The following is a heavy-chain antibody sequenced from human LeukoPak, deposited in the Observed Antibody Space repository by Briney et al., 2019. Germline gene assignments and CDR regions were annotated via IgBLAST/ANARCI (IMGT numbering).Heavy chain of an antibody. V-gene: IGHV4-59*08. CDR1: GGSIGSYY. CDR3: ARLTNDFWSGYFDY. D-gene: IGHD3-3*01. Sequence: PSETLSLTCTVSGGSIGSYYWSWIRQPPGKGLEWIGYIYYSGSTNYNPSLKSRVTISVDTSKNQFSLKLSSVTAADTAVYYCARLTNDFWSGYFDYWGQGTLVTVSS. J-gene: IGHJ4*02. CDR2: IYYSGST.